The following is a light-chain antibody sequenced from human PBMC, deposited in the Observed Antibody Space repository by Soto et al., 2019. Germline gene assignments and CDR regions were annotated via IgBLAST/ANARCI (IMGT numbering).Light chain of an antibody. V-gene: IGLV2-14*01. J-gene: IGLJ2*01. CDR2: EVS. CDR3: SSYTSSRTLV. CDR1: SSDVGGYNY. Sequence: QSALTQPASVSGSPGQSITISCTGTSSDVGGYNYVSWYQQHPGKAPKLMIYEVSNRPSGVSNRFSSSKSGNTASLTISGQQAEDGADYYCSSYTSSRTLVFGGETKVNVI.